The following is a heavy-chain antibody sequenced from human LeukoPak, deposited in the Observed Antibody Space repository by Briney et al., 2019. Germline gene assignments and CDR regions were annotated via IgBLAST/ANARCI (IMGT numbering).Heavy chain of an antibody. CDR3: ARITGERPFDI. V-gene: IGHV1-2*02. Sequence: ASVKVSCKASGYTFTGYYTHWVRQAPGQGLEWMGWINPNSGGTEYAQNFQGRVTMTRDTSISTAFMELSRLRYDDTAVYYCARITGERPFDIWGQGTMVTVSS. J-gene: IGHJ3*02. D-gene: IGHD7-27*01. CDR2: INPNSGGT. CDR1: GYTFTGYY.